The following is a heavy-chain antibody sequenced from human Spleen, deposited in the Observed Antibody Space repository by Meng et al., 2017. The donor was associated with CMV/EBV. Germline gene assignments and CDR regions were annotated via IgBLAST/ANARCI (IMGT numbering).Heavy chain of an antibody. CDR1: VYSLSTIGVG. D-gene: IGHD3-22*01. J-gene: IGHJ4*02. CDR3: ARPYYYDSSGYFFDY. CDR2: IYWNDAK. V-gene: IGHV2-5*01. Sequence: SVYSLSTIGVGVGWVRQPPGKALEWLALIYWNDAKRYSPSLRDRLSITKGTSENQVVLTMTNMDPVDTATYYCARPYYYDSSGYFFDYWGQGALVTVSS.